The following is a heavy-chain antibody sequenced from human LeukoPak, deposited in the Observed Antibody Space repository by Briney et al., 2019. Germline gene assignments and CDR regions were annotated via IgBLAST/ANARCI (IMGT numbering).Heavy chain of an antibody. CDR2: IIPIFGTA. V-gene: IGHV1-69*01. J-gene: IGHJ4*02. CDR3: ARAHCSGGSCYTHYFDY. D-gene: IGHD2-15*01. Sequence: SSVKVSCKASGGTFSSYAISWMRQAPGQGLEWMGGIIPIFGTANYAQKFQGRVTITADESTSTAYMELSSLRSEDTAVYYCARAHCSGGSCYTHYFDYWGQGTLVTVSS. CDR1: GGTFSSYA.